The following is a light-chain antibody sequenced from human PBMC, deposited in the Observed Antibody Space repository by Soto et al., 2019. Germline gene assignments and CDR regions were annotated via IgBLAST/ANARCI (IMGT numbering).Light chain of an antibody. Sequence: EIVLTQSPATLSLSPGERATLSCRASQSVNSYLAWFQQKPGQAPRLLIYDASHRATGIPARFSGSGSGTDFTLTISSLEAEDFAVYYCQQRSNWPSGTFGQGTKVEIK. CDR1: QSVNSY. CDR3: QQRSNWPSGT. V-gene: IGKV3-11*01. J-gene: IGKJ1*01. CDR2: DAS.